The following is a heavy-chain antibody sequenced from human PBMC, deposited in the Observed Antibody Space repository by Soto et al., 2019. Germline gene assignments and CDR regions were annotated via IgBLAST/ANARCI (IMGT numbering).Heavy chain of an antibody. D-gene: IGHD6-19*01. CDR3: VRSSGWYGGAFGY. CDR1: GGSISSGDDY. J-gene: IGHJ4*02. V-gene: IGHV4-31*03. CDR2: IYHTGST. Sequence: QVQLQESGPGLVKPSQTLSVTCTVSGGSISSGDDYWSWIRQHPGKGLEWIGYIYHTGSTYYNPYLTSRLTISVDTSKNQFSLKLSSVTAADTAVYYCVRSSGWYGGAFGYWGQGTLVTVSS.